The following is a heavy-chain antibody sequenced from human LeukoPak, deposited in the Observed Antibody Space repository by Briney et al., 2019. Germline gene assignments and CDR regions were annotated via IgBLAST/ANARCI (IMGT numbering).Heavy chain of an antibody. CDR3: ARQQWLVRGCRDY. CDR2: ISSSSSYI. CDR1: GFTFSSYW. J-gene: IGHJ4*02. V-gene: IGHV3-21*01. Sequence: GGSLRLSCAASGFTFSSYWMHWVRQAPGKGLEWVSSISSSSSYIYYADSVKGRFTISRDNAKNSLYLQMNSLRAEDTAVYYCARQQWLVRGCRDYWGQGTLVTVSS. D-gene: IGHD6-19*01.